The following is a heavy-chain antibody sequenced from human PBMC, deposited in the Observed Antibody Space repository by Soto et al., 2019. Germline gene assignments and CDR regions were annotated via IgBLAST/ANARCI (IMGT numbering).Heavy chain of an antibody. Sequence: SETLSLTCTVSGGSISSNFWSWIRQPPGKGLEWIGYISYSGSTDYNPSLKSRVTISLDTSKNQISLRLSSVTAADTAVYYCARDLGYCSGGNCNVGWFGPWGQGTLVTVSS. J-gene: IGHJ5*02. CDR3: ARDLGYCSGGNCNVGWFGP. V-gene: IGHV4-59*01. CDR2: ISYSGST. D-gene: IGHD2-15*01. CDR1: GGSISSNF.